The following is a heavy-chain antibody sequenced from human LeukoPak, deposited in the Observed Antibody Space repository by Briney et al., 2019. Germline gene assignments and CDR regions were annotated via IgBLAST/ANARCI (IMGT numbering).Heavy chain of an antibody. Sequence: GGSLRLSCAASGFTFSSYSMNWVRQAPGKGLEWVSGISWNSGSIGYADSVKGRFTISRDNAKNSLDLQMNSLRVDDTAVYYCARGATYGGGDYWGQGTLVTVSS. D-gene: IGHD4-23*01. CDR2: ISWNSGSI. V-gene: IGHV3-48*04. CDR1: GFTFSSYS. CDR3: ARGATYGGGDY. J-gene: IGHJ4*02.